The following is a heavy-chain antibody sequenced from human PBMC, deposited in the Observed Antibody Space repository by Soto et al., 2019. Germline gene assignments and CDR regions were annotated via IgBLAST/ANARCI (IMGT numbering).Heavy chain of an antibody. CDR3: ARDPNSGTYSNWFDP. CDR2: VSGSGHST. Sequence: PGKGLEWVSGVSGSGHSTWYADSVKGRFTISRDNSKNTLYLQMNSLRAEDTAVYYCARDPNSGTYSNWFDPWGQGTLVTVSS. V-gene: IGHV3-23*01. D-gene: IGHD1-26*01. J-gene: IGHJ5*02.